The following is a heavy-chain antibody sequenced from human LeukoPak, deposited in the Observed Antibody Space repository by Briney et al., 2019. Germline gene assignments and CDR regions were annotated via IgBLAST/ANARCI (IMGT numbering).Heavy chain of an antibody. CDR2: IYYSGST. Sequence: SETLSLTCTVSGGSISSYYWSWIRQPPGKGLEWIGYIYYSGSTNYNPSLKSRVTISVDTSKNQFSLKLSSVTAADTAVYYCARVTMVRGVLTWFDPWGQGTLVTVSS. CDR3: ARVTMVRGVLTWFDP. CDR1: GGSISSYY. J-gene: IGHJ5*02. V-gene: IGHV4-59*01. D-gene: IGHD3-10*01.